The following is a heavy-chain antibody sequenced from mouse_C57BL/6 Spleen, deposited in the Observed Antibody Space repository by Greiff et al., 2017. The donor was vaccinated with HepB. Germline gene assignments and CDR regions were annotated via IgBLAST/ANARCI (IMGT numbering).Heavy chain of an antibody. D-gene: IGHD1-1*01. CDR3: ARFRITTVVAGAMDY. Sequence: QVQLQQSGAELVKPGASVKISCKASGYAFSSYWMNWVKQRPGKGLEWIGQIYPGDGDTNYNGKFKGKATLTADKSSRTAYMQLSSLTSEDSAVYFCARFRITTVVAGAMDYWGQGTSVTVSS. V-gene: IGHV1-80*01. J-gene: IGHJ4*01. CDR2: IYPGDGDT. CDR1: GYAFSSYW.